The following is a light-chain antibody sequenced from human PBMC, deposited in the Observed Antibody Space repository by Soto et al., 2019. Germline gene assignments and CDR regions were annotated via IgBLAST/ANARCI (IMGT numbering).Light chain of an antibody. Sequence: IVLIQSPATLSVSPGEIATLSFSASQNISNYLIWYQQKPGQAPRLLIYDVSNRATDIPDRFCGSGSGTDFTLTISSLEPEDFAVYYCQQRNVWPPITFGQGTRLEIK. J-gene: IGKJ5*01. V-gene: IGKV3-11*01. CDR3: QQRNVWPPIT. CDR1: QNISNY. CDR2: DVS.